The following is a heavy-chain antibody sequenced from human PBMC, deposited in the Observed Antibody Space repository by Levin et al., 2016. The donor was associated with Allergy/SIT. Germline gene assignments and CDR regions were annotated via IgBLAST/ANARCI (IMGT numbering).Heavy chain of an antibody. Sequence: WIRQPPGKGLEWIGEINHSGSTNYNPSLKSRVTISVDTSKNQFSLKLSSVTAADTAVYYCASSSDIAVAGVDYWGQGTLVTVSS. J-gene: IGHJ4*02. V-gene: IGHV4-34*01. CDR3: ASSSDIAVAGVDY. CDR2: INHSGST. D-gene: IGHD6-19*01.